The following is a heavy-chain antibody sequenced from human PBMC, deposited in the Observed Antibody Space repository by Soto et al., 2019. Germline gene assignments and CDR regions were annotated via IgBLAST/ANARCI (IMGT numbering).Heavy chain of an antibody. V-gene: IGHV1-69*01. CDR1: GGTFRSNG. CDR3: AMITMIHAFDP. Sequence: QVQLVQSGAEVKKPGSSVKVSCKASGGTFRSNGISWVRQAPGQGLEWLGGIIPIVHTASYAQTFRGRVTINPDESTTTAYMGLSSLRSEHTAVYYCAMITMIHAFDPWGQGTLVTVSS. J-gene: IGHJ5*02. CDR2: IIPIVHTA. D-gene: IGHD3-22*01.